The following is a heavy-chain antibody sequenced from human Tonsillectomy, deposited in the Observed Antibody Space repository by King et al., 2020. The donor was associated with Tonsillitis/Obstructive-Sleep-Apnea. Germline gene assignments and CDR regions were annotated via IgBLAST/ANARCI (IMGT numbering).Heavy chain of an antibody. CDR2: INHSGST. V-gene: IGHV4-34*01. J-gene: IGHJ3*02. CDR1: GGSFSGYY. Sequence: VQLQQWGAGLLKPSETLSLTCAVYGGSFSGYYWSWIRQPPGKGLEWIGEINHSGSTNYNPSLKSRVTISVDTSKNQFSLKLSSVTAADTAVYYCARLKVVVVPAAPRGAFDIWGQGTMVTVSS. CDR3: ARLKVVVVPAAPRGAFDI. D-gene: IGHD2-2*01.